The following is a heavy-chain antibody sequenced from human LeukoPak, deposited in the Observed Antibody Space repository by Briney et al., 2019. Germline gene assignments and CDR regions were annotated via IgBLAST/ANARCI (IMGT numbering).Heavy chain of an antibody. Sequence: GGSLRLSCTASGFTFSDHAMHWVRQAPGKGLEWVTVISYHARDQFYADSVKGRFTVSRDNSKNILYLQMNSLRAEDSAVYYCAAQPCSGGRCYLDCWGQGTLVTVSS. CDR2: ISYHARDQ. D-gene: IGHD2-15*01. J-gene: IGHJ4*02. V-gene: IGHV3-30*04. CDR3: AAQPCSGGRCYLDC. CDR1: GFTFSDHA.